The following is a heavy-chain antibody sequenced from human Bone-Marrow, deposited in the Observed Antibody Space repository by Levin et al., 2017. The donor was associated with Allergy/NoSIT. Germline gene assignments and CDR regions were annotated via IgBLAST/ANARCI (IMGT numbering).Heavy chain of an antibody. CDR2: ISNNGRTT. CDR3: ARRKMAPSGGPHIGN. V-gene: IGHV3-23*01. CDR1: GFAFSRHA. D-gene: IGHD3-10*01. Sequence: GGSLRLSCAASGFAFSRHAMSWVRQAPGKGLEWLSAISNNGRTTYYADSVKARFTISRDNSRDTLYLQINTLGAEDTAVYYCARRKMAPSGGPHIGNWGQGTLVTVSS. J-gene: IGHJ4*02.